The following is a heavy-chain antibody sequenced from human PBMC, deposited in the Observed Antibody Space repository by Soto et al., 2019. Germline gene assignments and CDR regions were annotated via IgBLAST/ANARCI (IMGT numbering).Heavy chain of an antibody. CDR3: AREQYNWKL. D-gene: IGHD1-20*01. V-gene: IGHV4-59*01. CDR1: GGTISSYY. CDR2: VYHTGNT. J-gene: IGHJ4*02. Sequence: SESLSLTCTVSGGTISSYYWSWIRHPPGKGLEWIGYVYHTGNTYYNPSLKSRVTISLDTSKNQVSLRLKSVTAADTAVYYCAREQYNWKLWGQGTLLTVSS.